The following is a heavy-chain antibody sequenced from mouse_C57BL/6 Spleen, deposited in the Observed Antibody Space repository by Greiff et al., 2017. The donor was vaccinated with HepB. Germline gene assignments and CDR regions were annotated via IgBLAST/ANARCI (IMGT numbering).Heavy chain of an antibody. CDR1: GYAFTNYL. Sequence: QVQLQQSGAELVRPGTSVKVSCKASGYAFTNYLIEWVKQRPGQGLEWIGVINPGSGGTNYNEKFKGKATLTADKSSSTAYMQLSSLTSEDSAVYFCARSGGSSLYYFDYWGQGTTLTVSS. V-gene: IGHV1-54*01. CDR2: INPGSGGT. CDR3: ARSGGSSLYYFDY. D-gene: IGHD1-1*01. J-gene: IGHJ2*01.